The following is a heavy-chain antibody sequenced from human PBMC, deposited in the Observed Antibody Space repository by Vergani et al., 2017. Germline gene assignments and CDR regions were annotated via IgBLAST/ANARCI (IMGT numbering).Heavy chain of an antibody. CDR3: ARHTTYTDS. D-gene: IGHD1-1*01. J-gene: IGHJ5*02. CDR1: EYSFGNYW. Sequence: EVELVQSGPEMRKPGESLKISCKGSEYSFGNYWIGWVRQMPGKGLECMGIIYPADSDTRYSPSFQGQFTISADKSISTAFLQWDSLKDSDTALYYCARHTTYTDSWGQGTLVTVSS. V-gene: IGHV5-51*01. CDR2: IYPADSDT.